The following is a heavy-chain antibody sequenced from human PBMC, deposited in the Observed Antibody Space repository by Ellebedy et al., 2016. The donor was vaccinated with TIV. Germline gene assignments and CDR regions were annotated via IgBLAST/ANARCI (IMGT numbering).Heavy chain of an antibody. CDR1: GFTFTTYW. V-gene: IGHV3-23*01. Sequence: GESLKISCVASGFTFTTYWMTWVRQAPGKGLEWVSSLTFDGKNTFYANSVKGRFTISRDSSKNTLYLQLNSLTPEDTALYYCARGSFAPDYWGRGTLVTVSS. CDR2: LTFDGKNT. CDR3: ARGSFAPDY. J-gene: IGHJ4*02. D-gene: IGHD2-15*01.